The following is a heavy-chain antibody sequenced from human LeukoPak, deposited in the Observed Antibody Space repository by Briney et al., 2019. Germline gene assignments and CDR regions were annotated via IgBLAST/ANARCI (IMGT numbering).Heavy chain of an antibody. CDR2: INPNSGGT. Sequence: GASVKVSCTASGYTFTGYYMHWVRQAPGQGLEWMGWINPNSGGTNYAQEFQGWVTMTRDTSISTAYMELSRLRSDDTAVYYCAREVGSYYVYFDYWGQGTLVTVSS. CDR1: GYTFTGYY. J-gene: IGHJ4*02. D-gene: IGHD1-26*01. CDR3: AREVGSYYVYFDY. V-gene: IGHV1-2*04.